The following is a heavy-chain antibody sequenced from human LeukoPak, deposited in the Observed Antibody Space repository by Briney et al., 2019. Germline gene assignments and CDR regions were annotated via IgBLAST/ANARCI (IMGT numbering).Heavy chain of an antibody. CDR1: GFTFSSYW. CDR2: IKQDGSEK. D-gene: IGHD1-1*01. Sequence: PGGSLRLSCAASGFTFSSYWMSWVRQAPGKGLEWVANIKQDGSEKYYVDSVKGRFTISRDNAKNSLYLQMNSLRAEDTAVYYCARDLGNENWNEPTNIFDYWGQGTLVTVSS. CDR3: ARDLGNENWNEPTNIFDY. V-gene: IGHV3-7*03. J-gene: IGHJ4*02.